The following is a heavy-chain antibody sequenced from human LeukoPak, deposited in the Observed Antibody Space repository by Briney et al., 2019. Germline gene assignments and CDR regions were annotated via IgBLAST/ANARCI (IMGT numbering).Heavy chain of an antibody. CDR2: IYYSGST. CDR3: ARAGDTATAVDY. CDR1: GGSISSSSHY. J-gene: IGHJ4*02. Sequence: PSETLSLTCTVSGGSISSSSHYWGWIRQPPGKGLEWIGSIYYSGSTYYNPSLKSRATISVDTSKNQFSLKLSSVTAADTAVYYCARAGDTATAVDYWGQGTLVTVSS. V-gene: IGHV4-39*07. D-gene: IGHD5-18*01.